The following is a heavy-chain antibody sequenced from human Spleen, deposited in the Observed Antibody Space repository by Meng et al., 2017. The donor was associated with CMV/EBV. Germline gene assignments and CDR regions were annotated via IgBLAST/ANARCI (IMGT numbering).Heavy chain of an antibody. CDR2: IDFDGSRT. Sequence: GESLKISCAASGFSFSTYWMQWVRRAPGKGLEWVSRIDFDGSRTTYADSVKGRFTISRDNAKNTLYLQMNSLRAEDTAVYYCARGRYIVVVPAAQASNWFDPWGQGTLVTVSS. V-gene: IGHV3-74*01. CDR3: ARGRYIVVVPAAQASNWFDP. CDR1: GFSFSTYW. J-gene: IGHJ5*02. D-gene: IGHD2-2*01.